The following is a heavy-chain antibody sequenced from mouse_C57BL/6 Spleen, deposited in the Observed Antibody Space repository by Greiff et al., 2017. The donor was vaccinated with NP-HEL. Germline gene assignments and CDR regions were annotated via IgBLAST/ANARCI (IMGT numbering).Heavy chain of an antibody. CDR2: IRNKANNHAT. CDR1: GFTFSDAW. D-gene: IGHD1-1*01. CDR3: TRGLYYYGSSLIWYFDV. Sequence: EVKLEESGGGLVQPGGSMKLSCAASGFTFSDAWMDWVRQSPEKGLEWVAEIRNKANNHATYYAESVKGRFTISRDDSKSSVYLQMNSLRAEDTGIYYCTRGLYYYGSSLIWYFDVWGTGTTVTVSS. J-gene: IGHJ1*03. V-gene: IGHV6-6*01.